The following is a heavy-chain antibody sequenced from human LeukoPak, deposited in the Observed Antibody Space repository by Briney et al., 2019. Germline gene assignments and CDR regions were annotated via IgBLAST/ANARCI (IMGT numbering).Heavy chain of an antibody. CDR2: ISGSGGST. D-gene: IGHD6-19*01. CDR3: AKGKYSSGWYPGVLLYYFDF. Sequence: GGSLRLSCAASGFTFSSYAMHWVRQAPGKGLEWVSAISGSGGSTYYADSVKGRFTISRDNSKNTLYLQMNSLRAEDTAVYYCAKGKYSSGWYPGVLLYYFDFWGQGTLVTVSS. J-gene: IGHJ4*02. V-gene: IGHV3-23*01. CDR1: GFTFSSYA.